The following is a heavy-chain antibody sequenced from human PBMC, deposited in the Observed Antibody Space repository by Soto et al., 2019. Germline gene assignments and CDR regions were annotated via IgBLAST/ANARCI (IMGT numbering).Heavy chain of an antibody. Sequence: QVQLQESGPGLVKPSETLSLTCAGSGGSISISNWWSWVRQTPGKGLAWIGQIHHSGSTNYSPSLTSRVTISVDESKNQVSPKMTSVPAADTAVYYCARGGYYFYMNVWGKGTTVSVSS. J-gene: IGHJ6*03. CDR2: IHHSGST. V-gene: IGHV4-4*02. CDR3: ARGGYYFYMNV. CDR1: GGSISISNW.